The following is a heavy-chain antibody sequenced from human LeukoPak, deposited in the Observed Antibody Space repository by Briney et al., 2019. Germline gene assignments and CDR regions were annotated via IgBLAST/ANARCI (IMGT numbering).Heavy chain of an antibody. J-gene: IGHJ6*02. CDR2: INPNSGGT. V-gene: IGHV1-2*02. D-gene: IGHD2-15*01. CDR1: RYTFIGYY. Sequence: ASVKVPCKATRYTFIGYYMHWVRQAPGQGLEWMGWINPNSGGTNYAQKFQGRVTMTRDTSISTAYMELSRLRSDEPAVYYCAREGRGYCSGGSCLDAYYYGMDVWGQGTTVTVSS. CDR3: AREGRGYCSGGSCLDAYYYGMDV.